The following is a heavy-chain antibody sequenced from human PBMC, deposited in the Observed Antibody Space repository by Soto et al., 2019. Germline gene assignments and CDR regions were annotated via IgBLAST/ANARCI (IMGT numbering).Heavy chain of an antibody. Sequence: ASVKVSCKVSGYTLTELSMHWVRQAPGKGLELMGGFDPEDGETIYAQKFQGRVTMTEDTSTDTAYMELSSLRSEDTAVYYCAGQGHYYDSSGYYPPPHYYYYGMDVWGQGTTVTVYS. J-gene: IGHJ6*02. CDR1: GYTLTELS. CDR3: AGQGHYYDSSGYYPPPHYYYYGMDV. D-gene: IGHD3-22*01. V-gene: IGHV1-24*01. CDR2: FDPEDGET.